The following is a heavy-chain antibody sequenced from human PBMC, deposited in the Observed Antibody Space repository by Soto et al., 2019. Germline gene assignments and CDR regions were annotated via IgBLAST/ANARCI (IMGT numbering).Heavy chain of an antibody. J-gene: IGHJ4*02. D-gene: IGHD3-3*01. Sequence: EVQLVESGGGLVQPGRSLRLSCAASGFTFDDYAMHWVRQAPGKGLEWVSGISWNSGSIGYADSVKGRFTISRDNAKNFLYLQMNRLRAEDTALYFCAKDARGSRITIFGVVEYYFDYWGQGTLVTVSS. V-gene: IGHV3-9*01. CDR2: ISWNSGSI. CDR3: AKDARGSRITIFGVVEYYFDY. CDR1: GFTFDDYA.